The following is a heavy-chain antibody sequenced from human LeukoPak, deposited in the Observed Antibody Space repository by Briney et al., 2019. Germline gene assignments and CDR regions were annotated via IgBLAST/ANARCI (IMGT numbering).Heavy chain of an antibody. CDR3: ARGFKWLSGNWFDP. CDR1: GGSFSGYY. V-gene: IGHV4-34*01. J-gene: IGHJ5*02. Sequence: SETLSLTCAVYGGSFSGYYWGWIRQPPGEGLEWIGEINHSGSTNYNPSLKSRVTISVDTSKNQFSLKLSSVTAADTAVYYCARGFKWLSGNWFDPWGQGTLVTVSS. D-gene: IGHD3-22*01. CDR2: INHSGST.